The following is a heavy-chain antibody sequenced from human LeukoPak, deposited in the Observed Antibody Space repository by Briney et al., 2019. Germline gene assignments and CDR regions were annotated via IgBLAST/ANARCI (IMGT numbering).Heavy chain of an antibody. J-gene: IGHJ4*02. D-gene: IGHD2-15*01. CDR2: ISSNSTYI. Sequence: GGSLRLSCAASGFTFSTYSMNWVRQAPGKGLEWVSSISSNSTYIYYADSVKGRFTISRDNAKNSLYLQMNSLRAEDTAVYYCARDIGLREFDYWGQGTLVTVSS. CDR3: ARDIGLREFDY. CDR1: GFTFSTYS. V-gene: IGHV3-21*01.